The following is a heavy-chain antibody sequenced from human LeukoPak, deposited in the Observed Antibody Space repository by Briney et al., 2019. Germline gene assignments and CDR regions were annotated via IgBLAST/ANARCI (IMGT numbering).Heavy chain of an antibody. Sequence: GGSLRLSCAASGFTFSSYWMHWVRQAPGKGLVWVSRINSDGSSTSYADSVKGRFTISRDNAKNTLYLQMNSLRAEDTAVYYCARAPSSIAAAVVEGAFDIWGQGTMVTVSS. D-gene: IGHD6-13*01. V-gene: IGHV3-74*01. CDR2: INSDGSST. J-gene: IGHJ3*02. CDR3: ARAPSSIAAAVVEGAFDI. CDR1: GFTFSSYW.